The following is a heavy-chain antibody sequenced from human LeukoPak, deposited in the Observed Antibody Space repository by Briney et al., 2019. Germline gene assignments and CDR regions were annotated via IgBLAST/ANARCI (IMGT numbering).Heavy chain of an antibody. CDR3: ARGRSTGFPYYFEY. Sequence: ASVKVSCKASGYTFTSYDINWVRQGTGLGLEWMGWMNPNSGNTGYAQRFQGRVTITRNTSISTAYMELSGLRSEDTAVYYCARGRSTGFPYYFEYWGQGTLVTVSS. V-gene: IGHV1-8*03. J-gene: IGHJ4*02. CDR2: MNPNSGNT. CDR1: GYTFTSYD.